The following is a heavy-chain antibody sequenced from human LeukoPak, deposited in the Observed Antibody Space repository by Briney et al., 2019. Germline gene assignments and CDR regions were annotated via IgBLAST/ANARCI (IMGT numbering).Heavy chain of an antibody. J-gene: IGHJ4*02. V-gene: IGHV5-51*01. D-gene: IGHD4-23*01. CDR3: ARPSSLYGGTSEDY. CDR2: IYPGDSDT. Sequence: GESLKISCKASGYSFTDYWIVWVRQMPGKGLEWMGAIYPGDSDTRYSPSLDGQVTISADKSVSTTYLQWSSLQASDTAMYYCARPSSLYGGTSEDYWGQGTRVTVSS. CDR1: GYSFTDYW.